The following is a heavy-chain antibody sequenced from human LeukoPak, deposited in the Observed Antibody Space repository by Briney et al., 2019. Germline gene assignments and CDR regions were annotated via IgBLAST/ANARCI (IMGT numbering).Heavy chain of an antibody. J-gene: IGHJ4*02. V-gene: IGHV3-30*19. CDR2: ISYDANYK. CDR1: GFTFSSYG. D-gene: IGHD2-15*01. Sequence: GRSLRLSCAASGFTFSSYGMHWVRQAPGKGLEWVAVISYDANYKYYADSVKGRFTISRDKSNNTLYLQMSSLRSEDTAVYYCARGRVVPATRLDYWGRGNLVTVSS. CDR3: ARGRVVPATRLDY.